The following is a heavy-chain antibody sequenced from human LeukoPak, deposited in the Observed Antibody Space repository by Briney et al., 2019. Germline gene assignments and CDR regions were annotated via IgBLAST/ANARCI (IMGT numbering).Heavy chain of an antibody. CDR2: INTNTGNP. D-gene: IGHD1-1*01. CDR3: ARGIGWNDEVPGY. CDR1: GYTFTPYG. V-gene: IGHV7-4-1*02. J-gene: IGHJ4*02. Sequence: ASVKVSCKASGYTFTPYGMNWLRQAPGQGLEWMGWINTNTGNPTYAQGFTGRFVFSLDTSVSTAYLQISSLQAEDTAVYYCARGIGWNDEVPGYWGQGTLVSVSS.